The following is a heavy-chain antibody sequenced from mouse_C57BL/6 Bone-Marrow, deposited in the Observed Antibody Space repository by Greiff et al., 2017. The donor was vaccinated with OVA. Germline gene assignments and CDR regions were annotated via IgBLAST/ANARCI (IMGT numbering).Heavy chain of an antibody. CDR2: LDPEHGDT. D-gene: IGHD6-5*01. J-gene: IGHJ2*01. CDR3: TSYCNFDY. CDR1: GFNIKDDY. V-gene: IGHV14-4*01. Sequence: EVQLQQSGAELVRPGASVKLSCTASGFNIKDDYMHWVKQRPEPGLEWIGWLDPEHGDTEYDSKFQGKATITADTSSNTAYMQLSSLTSADTAVYSSTSYCNFDYWGTGTTLTVSS.